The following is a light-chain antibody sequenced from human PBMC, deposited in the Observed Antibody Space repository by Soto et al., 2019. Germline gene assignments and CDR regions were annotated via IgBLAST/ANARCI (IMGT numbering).Light chain of an antibody. J-gene: IGKJ4*01. CDR2: DAS. Sequence: EIVFTQSPATLSLSPGERATLSCRASQRVSSYLAWYQQKPGQAPRLLIYDASNRATGIQARFSGSGSGTEFTLTISSLEPEDFAVYYCQQRSNWPRGTFGGGTKVEIK. CDR3: QQRSNWPRGT. V-gene: IGKV3-11*01. CDR1: QRVSSY.